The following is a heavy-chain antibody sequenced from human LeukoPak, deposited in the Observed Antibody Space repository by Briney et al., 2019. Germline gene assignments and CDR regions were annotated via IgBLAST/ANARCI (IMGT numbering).Heavy chain of an antibody. CDR1: GYTFTGYY. CDR2: INPNSGGT. J-gene: IGHJ6*02. Sequence: ASVTVSCKASGYTFTGYYMHWVRQAPGQGLEWMGWINPNSGGTNYAQKFQGRVTMTRDTSISTAYMELSGLRSDDTAVYYWARWELSGPYGMDVWGQGTTVTVSS. D-gene: IGHD1-26*01. V-gene: IGHV1-2*02. CDR3: ARWELSGPYGMDV.